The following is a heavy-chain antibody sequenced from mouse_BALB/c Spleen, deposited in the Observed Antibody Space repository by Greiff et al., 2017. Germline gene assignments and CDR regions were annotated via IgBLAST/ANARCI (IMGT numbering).Heavy chain of an antibody. CDR2: ISSGGST. Sequence: EVKLMESGGGLVKPGGSLKLSCAASGFTFCSYAMSWVRQTPEKRLEWVASISSGGSTYYPDSVKGRFTISRDNARNILYLQMSSLRSEDTAMYYCARGGYYYGSSGDFDYWGQGTTLTVSS. D-gene: IGHD1-1*01. CDR1: GFTFCSYA. CDR3: ARGGYYYGSSGDFDY. J-gene: IGHJ2*01. V-gene: IGHV5-6-5*01.